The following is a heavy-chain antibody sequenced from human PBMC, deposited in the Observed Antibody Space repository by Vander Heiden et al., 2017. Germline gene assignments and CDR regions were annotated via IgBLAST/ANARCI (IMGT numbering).Heavy chain of an antibody. Sequence: QLQLQESGPGPVKPSDTLSLTCTVSGDSISSSNYYWGWIRQPPGKGLEWIGSIYYSGSTYYNPSLKRRVTISVDTSKNQFSLRLSSVTAADTAVYYCARRLGSGWYQTDYWGQGTLVTVSS. J-gene: IGHJ4*02. CDR1: GDSISSSNYY. CDR2: IYYSGST. V-gene: IGHV4-39*01. D-gene: IGHD6-19*01. CDR3: ARRLGSGWYQTDY.